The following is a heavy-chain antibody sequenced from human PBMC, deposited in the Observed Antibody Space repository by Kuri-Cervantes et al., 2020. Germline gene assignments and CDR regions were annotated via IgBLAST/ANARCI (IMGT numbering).Heavy chain of an antibody. J-gene: IGHJ4*02. CDR2: ISYDGSNK. Sequence: LSLTCAASGFTFSSYAMHWVRQAPGKGLEWVAVISYDGSNKYYADSVKGRFTISRDNSKNTLYLQMNSLRAEDTAVYYCARCLGGDRGGDCYHDYWGQGTLVTVSS. CDR3: ARCLGGDRGGDCYHDY. CDR1: GFTFSSYA. D-gene: IGHD2-21*02. V-gene: IGHV3-30-3*01.